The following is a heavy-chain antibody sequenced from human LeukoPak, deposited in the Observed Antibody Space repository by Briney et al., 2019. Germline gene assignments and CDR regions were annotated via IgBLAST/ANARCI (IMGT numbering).Heavy chain of an antibody. V-gene: IGHV3-30*18. CDR3: AKGGGYSNGLFDS. CDR2: ISYDGSNK. D-gene: IGHD6-19*01. Sequence: GGSLRLSCAASGFTLSNYGMHWVRQAPGKGLEWVAVISYDGSNKYYVDSVKGRFTISRDNSKSTLYLQMNSLRAEDTAVYYGAKGGGYSNGLFDSWGQGTLVTVSS. CDR1: GFTLSNYG. J-gene: IGHJ4*02.